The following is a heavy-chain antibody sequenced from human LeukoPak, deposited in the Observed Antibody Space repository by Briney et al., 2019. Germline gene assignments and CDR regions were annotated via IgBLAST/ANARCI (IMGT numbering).Heavy chain of an antibody. J-gene: IGHJ5*02. CDR2: ISSSSSYI. Sequence: GSMRLSCAASGFTFSSYSMNWVRQAPGKGLEWVSCISSSSSYIYYADSVKGRFTISRDNAKNSLYLQMNSLRAEDTAVYYCARALGDYRVGSWFDPWGQGTLVTVSS. CDR3: ARALGDYRVGSWFDP. CDR1: GFTFSSYS. D-gene: IGHD4-17*01. V-gene: IGHV3-21*01.